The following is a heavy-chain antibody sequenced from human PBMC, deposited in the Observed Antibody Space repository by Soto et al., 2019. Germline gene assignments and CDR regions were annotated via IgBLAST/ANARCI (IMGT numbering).Heavy chain of an antibody. CDR2: VYSSGVA. J-gene: IGHJ4*02. D-gene: IGHD6-6*01. V-gene: IGHV4-4*07. CDR1: GDSMSGYY. Sequence: QVQLQESGPGLVKPSETLTLICNVSGDSMSGYYGSWVRQPAGQGLEWIGRVYSSGVANYNPSLAGRVTMSIDTSKNQFSLSLRSVTAADTAVYFCARLGSGSSLVYWGQGIPVTVSS. CDR3: ARLGSGSSLVY.